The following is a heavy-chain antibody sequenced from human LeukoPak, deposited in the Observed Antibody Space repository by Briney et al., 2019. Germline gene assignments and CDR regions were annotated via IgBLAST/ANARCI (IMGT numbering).Heavy chain of an antibody. J-gene: IGHJ4*02. D-gene: IGHD1-7*01. V-gene: IGHV4-34*01. CDR2: IKHSGSA. CDR1: GGSFSGYY. CDR3: ARGQPPYSAGSTYYAGGFYYYDN. Sequence: SETLSHTRAVYGGSFSGYYWSWIRETPGKGVEWRGEIKHSGSAKYRPSLKSRVTISVTLSKNQFSLDLSSVTAADTGVYYCARGQPPYSAGSTYYAGGFYYYDNWGQGTLVTVSS.